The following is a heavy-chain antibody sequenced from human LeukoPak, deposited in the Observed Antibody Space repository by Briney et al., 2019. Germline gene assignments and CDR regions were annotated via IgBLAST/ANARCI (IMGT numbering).Heavy chain of an antibody. CDR3: ASWITVTTGGY. V-gene: IGHV3-21*01. CDR2: ISSSSSYI. J-gene: IGHJ4*02. CDR1: GFTFSSYS. Sequence: GGSLRLSCAASGFTFSSYSMNWVRQAPGKGLEWVSSISSSSSYIYYADSVKGRFTISRDNAKNSPYLQMNSLRAEDTAVYYCASWITVTTGGYWGQGTLVTVSS. D-gene: IGHD4-17*01.